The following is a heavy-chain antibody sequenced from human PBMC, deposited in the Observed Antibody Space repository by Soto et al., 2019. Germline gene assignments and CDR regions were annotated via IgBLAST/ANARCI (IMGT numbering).Heavy chain of an antibody. CDR1: GFTFTSYC. CDR3: ATYYCARAGSSGWPFDY. V-gene: IGHV1-46*01. CDR2: INPSGGGT. Sequence: QVQLVQSGAEVKKPGASVKVSCKTSGFTFTSYCMHWVRQAPGQGLEWMGIINPSGGGTSYAQKFQGRVTMTRDTSTSTVYMEMSSLRYEDTAMYYCATYYCARAGSSGWPFDYWGQGTLVTVSS. D-gene: IGHD6-19*01. J-gene: IGHJ4*02.